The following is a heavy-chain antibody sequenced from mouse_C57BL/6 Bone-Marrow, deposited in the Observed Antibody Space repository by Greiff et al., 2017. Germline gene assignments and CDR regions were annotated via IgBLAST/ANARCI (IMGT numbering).Heavy chain of an antibody. V-gene: IGHV1-52*01. D-gene: IGHD1-1*01. Sequence: QVQLQQPGAELVRPGSSVKLSCKASGYTFTSYWMHWVKQRPIQGLEWIGNIDPSDSETHYNQKFKDKATLTVDKSSSTAYMQLSSLTSEDSAVYYCAREGYYYGSSYAAYWGQGTLVTVSA. CDR1: GYTFTSYW. J-gene: IGHJ3*01. CDR3: AREGYYYGSSYAAY. CDR2: IDPSDSET.